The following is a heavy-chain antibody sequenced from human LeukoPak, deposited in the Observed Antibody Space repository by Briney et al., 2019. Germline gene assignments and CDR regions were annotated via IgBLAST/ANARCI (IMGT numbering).Heavy chain of an antibody. V-gene: IGHV1-46*01. D-gene: IGHD1-26*01. Sequence: ASVKVSCKASGYTFTSYYMHWVRQAPGQGLEWMGLINPSGGSTSYAQNFQGRVTMTRDTSTSTVYMELRSLRSDDTAVYYCARVGTTGSYYVDYWGQGTLVTVSS. CDR2: INPSGGST. J-gene: IGHJ4*02. CDR3: ARVGTTGSYYVDY. CDR1: GYTFTSYY.